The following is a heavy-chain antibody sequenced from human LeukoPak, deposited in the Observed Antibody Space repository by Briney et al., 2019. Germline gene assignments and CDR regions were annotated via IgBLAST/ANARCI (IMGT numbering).Heavy chain of an antibody. J-gene: IGHJ5*02. CDR3: ARMTGDCSSTSCYGGNWFDP. Sequence: PSETLSLTCAVYGGSFSGYYWSWIRQPPGKGLEWIGEINHSGSTNYNPSLKSRVTISVDTSKNQFSLKLSSVTAADTAVYYCARMTGDCSSTSCYGGNWFDPWGQGTLVTVSS. CDR1: GGSFSGYY. D-gene: IGHD2-2*01. V-gene: IGHV4-34*01. CDR2: INHSGST.